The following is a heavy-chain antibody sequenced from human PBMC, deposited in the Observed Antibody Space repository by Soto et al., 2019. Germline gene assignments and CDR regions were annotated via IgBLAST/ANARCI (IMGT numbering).Heavy chain of an antibody. J-gene: IGHJ3*02. Sequence: EVQLVESGGGLVKPGGSLRLSCVASGFTFNNAWMTWVRQAPGKGLEWVGRVKRENDGGTIDYAAPVTGRFTISRDDSRSTLYLQMNSLKTEDTAVYYCATARTYPESGGPFFRSQPADAFDMWGHGTLVTVSS. CDR3: ATARTYPESGGPFFRSQPADAFDM. CDR1: GFTFNNAW. CDR2: VKRENDGGTI. V-gene: IGHV3-15*01. D-gene: IGHD2-15*01.